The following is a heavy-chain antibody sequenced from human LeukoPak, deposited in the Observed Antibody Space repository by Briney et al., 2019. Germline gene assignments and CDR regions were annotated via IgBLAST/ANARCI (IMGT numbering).Heavy chain of an antibody. CDR2: INNDGSYT. Sequence: QAGGSLRLSCAASGFTFSGYWMHWVRQAPGKGLVWVSRINNDGSYTSYADSVKGRFTISRDNAKNTLYVQMNSLRAEDTAVYYCARLGARQMLEYWGQGTLVTVSS. CDR3: ARLGARQMLEY. CDR1: GFTFSGYW. J-gene: IGHJ4*02. D-gene: IGHD4-17*01. V-gene: IGHV3-74*01.